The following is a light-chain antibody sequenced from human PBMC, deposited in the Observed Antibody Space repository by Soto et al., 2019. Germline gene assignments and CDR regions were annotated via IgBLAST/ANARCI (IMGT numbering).Light chain of an antibody. Sequence: EIVLTQSPGTLSLSPGERATLSCRASQSIRNYLAWYQQKPGQSPRLLIYDASNRATDVPARFSGSGSGTDFTLSISSLEPEDFAVYFCQQRSNWPLTFGPGTKVAI. V-gene: IGKV3-11*01. CDR2: DAS. J-gene: IGKJ3*01. CDR3: QQRSNWPLT. CDR1: QSIRNY.